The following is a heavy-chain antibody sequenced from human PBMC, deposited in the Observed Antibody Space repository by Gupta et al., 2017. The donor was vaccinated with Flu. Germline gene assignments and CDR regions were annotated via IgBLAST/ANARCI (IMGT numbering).Heavy chain of an antibody. CDR1: TFGDYA. Sequence: TFGDYAMSWFRQAPGKGLEWVGFIRSKAYGGTTEYAASVKGRFTISRDDSKSIAYLQMNSLKTEDTAVYYCPRVTDPVPCWFDPWGQGTLVT. CDR2: IRSKAYGGTT. D-gene: IGHD2-8*02. CDR3: PRVTDPVPCWFDP. J-gene: IGHJ5*02. V-gene: IGHV3-49*03.